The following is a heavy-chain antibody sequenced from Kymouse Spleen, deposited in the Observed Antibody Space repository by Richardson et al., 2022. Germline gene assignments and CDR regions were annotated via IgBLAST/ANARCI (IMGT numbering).Heavy chain of an antibody. CDR1: GYTFTGYY. J-gene: IGHJ6*02. CDR2: INPNSGGT. Sequence: QVQLVQSGAEVKKPGASVKVSCKASGYTFTGYYMHWVRQAPGQGLEWMGWINPNSGGTNYAQKFQGWVTMTRDTSISTAYMELSRLRSDDTAVYYCASSIAARPGYYYGMDVWGQGTTVTVSS. CDR3: ASSIAARPGYYYGMDV. V-gene: IGHV1-2*04. D-gene: IGHD6-6*01.